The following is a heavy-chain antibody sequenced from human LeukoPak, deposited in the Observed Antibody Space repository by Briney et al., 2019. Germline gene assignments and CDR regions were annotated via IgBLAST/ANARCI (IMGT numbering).Heavy chain of an antibody. CDR3: ARRNIAAAALDY. CDR1: GFTFSSYA. D-gene: IGHD6-13*01. CDR2: ISGSGGST. Sequence: GGSLRLSCAASGFTFSSYAMRWVRQAPGKGLEWVSAISGSGGSTYYADSVKGRFTISRDNSKNTLYLQMNSLRAEDTAVYYCARRNIAAAALDYWGQGTLVTVSS. J-gene: IGHJ4*02. V-gene: IGHV3-23*01.